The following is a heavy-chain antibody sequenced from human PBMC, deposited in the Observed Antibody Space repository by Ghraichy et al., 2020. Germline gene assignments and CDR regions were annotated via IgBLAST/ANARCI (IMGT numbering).Heavy chain of an antibody. CDR2: IIPILGIA. J-gene: IGHJ4*02. D-gene: IGHD3-22*01. V-gene: IGHV1-69*04. Sequence: SVKVSCKASGGTFSSYAISWVRQAPGQGLEWMGRIIPILGIANYAQKFQGRVTITADKSTSTAYMELSSLRSEDTAVYYCASPASAGYDSRTPFDYWGQGTLVTVSS. CDR3: ASPASAGYDSRTPFDY. CDR1: GGTFSSYA.